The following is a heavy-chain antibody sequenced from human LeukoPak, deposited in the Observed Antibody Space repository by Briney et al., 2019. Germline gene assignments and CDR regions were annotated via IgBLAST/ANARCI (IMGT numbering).Heavy chain of an antibody. CDR1: GYNFTNYW. J-gene: IGHJ4*02. D-gene: IGHD2-21*02. V-gene: IGHV5-51*01. CDR2: IYPGDSDT. CDR3: ARRAYCGGDCYGYFDY. Sequence: GESLKISCKASGYNFTNYWIGWVRQMPGKGLEWMGIIYPGDSDTRYSPSFQGQVTISADRSISTAYLQWSSLKASDTAMYYCARRAYCGGDCYGYFDYWGQGTLVAVSS.